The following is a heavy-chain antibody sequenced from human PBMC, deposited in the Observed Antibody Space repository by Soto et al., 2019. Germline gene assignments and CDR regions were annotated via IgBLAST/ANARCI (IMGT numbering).Heavy chain of an antibody. D-gene: IGHD6-13*01. CDR3: ARSLGSSSWYDY. CDR2: ISAYNGNT. CDR1: GYTFSSYG. J-gene: IGHJ4*02. Sequence: ASVKVSCKASGYTFSSYGISWVLQAPGQGLQWVGWISAYNGNTNYAQKLQGRVTMTRDTSTTTAYMELRSLRSDDTAVYYCARSLGSSSWYDYWGQGTLVTVSS. V-gene: IGHV1-18*01.